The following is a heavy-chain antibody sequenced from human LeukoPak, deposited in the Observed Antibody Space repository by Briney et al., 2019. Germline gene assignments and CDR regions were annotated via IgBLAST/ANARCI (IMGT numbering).Heavy chain of an antibody. J-gene: IGHJ4*02. Sequence: GGSLRLSCAASGFTFSSYHMNWVRQAPGKGLEWVSSVSSSSTYIYYAASLKGRFTISRDNAKNSLYLQMNSLGAEDTAVYYCAKDRGYCSSTSCYRYFDYWGQGTLVTVSS. CDR3: AKDRGYCSSTSCYRYFDY. CDR2: VSSSSTYI. V-gene: IGHV3-21*01. D-gene: IGHD2-2*01. CDR1: GFTFSSYH.